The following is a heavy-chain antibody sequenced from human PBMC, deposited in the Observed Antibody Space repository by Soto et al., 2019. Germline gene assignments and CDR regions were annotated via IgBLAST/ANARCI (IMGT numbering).Heavy chain of an antibody. V-gene: IGHV1-69*01. Sequence: QVQLVQSGAEVKKPGSSVKVSCKASGGTFSTYAINWVRQAPGQGLEWMGGIIPIFRTANYTQKLQGRVTITADDSTSTAYLELSSLRSEDTAVYYCTRGRLRLGELSTEWLKNWFDPWGQGTLVTVSS. CDR3: TRGRLRLGELSTEWLKNWFDP. CDR2: IIPIFRTA. D-gene: IGHD3-16*02. CDR1: GGTFSTYA. J-gene: IGHJ5*02.